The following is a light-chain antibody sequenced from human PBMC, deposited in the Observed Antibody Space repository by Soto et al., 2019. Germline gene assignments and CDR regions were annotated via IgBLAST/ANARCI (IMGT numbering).Light chain of an antibody. CDR3: SSYAGGNNWV. Sequence: QSALTQPPSASGSPGQSLTISCTGTSSDVGAHNYVSWYQQNPGKAPKLMLYDVNKRPSGVPDRFPGSKSGNTASLTVSGLQAEDEADYYCSSYAGGNNWVFGGGTKVTVL. V-gene: IGLV2-8*01. CDR1: SSDVGAHNY. CDR2: DVN. J-gene: IGLJ3*02.